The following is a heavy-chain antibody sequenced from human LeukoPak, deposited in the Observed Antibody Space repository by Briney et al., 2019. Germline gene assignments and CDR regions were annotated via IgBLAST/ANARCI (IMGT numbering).Heavy chain of an antibody. CDR1: GVSISSGDYY. Sequence: PSETLSLTCTVSGVSISSGDYYWSWIRQPPGKGLERIGFIYHTGSFHYNPSLKSRVTISVDTSKNQFSLNLRSVTAADTAVYFCGRESRIVGTTSVWYYFDYWGQGTLVTVSS. CDR2: IYHTGSF. CDR3: GRESRIVGTTSVWYYFDY. J-gene: IGHJ4*02. V-gene: IGHV4-30-4*01. D-gene: IGHD1-26*01.